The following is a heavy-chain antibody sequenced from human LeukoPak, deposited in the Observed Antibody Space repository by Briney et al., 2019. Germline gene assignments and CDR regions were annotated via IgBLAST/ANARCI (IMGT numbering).Heavy chain of an antibody. V-gene: IGHV3-23*01. CDR3: APELGYCSGGSCYSGDY. CDR2: ISGSGGST. J-gene: IGHJ4*02. CDR1: GFTFSSYA. D-gene: IGHD2-15*01. Sequence: GGSLRLSCAASGFTFSSYAMSWVRQAPGKGLEWVSAISGSGGSTYYADSVKGRLTISRDNSKNTLYLQMNSLRAEDTAVYYCAPELGYCSGGSCYSGDYWGQGTLVTVSS.